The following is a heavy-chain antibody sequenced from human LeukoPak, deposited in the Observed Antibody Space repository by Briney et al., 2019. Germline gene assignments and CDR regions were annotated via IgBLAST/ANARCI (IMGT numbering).Heavy chain of an antibody. CDR3: AKDPANQLVAVFDY. J-gene: IGHJ4*02. V-gene: IGHV3-9*01. CDR1: GFTFDDYA. CDR2: ISWNSGSI. Sequence: PGGSLRLSCAASGFTFDDYAMHWVRQAPGKGLEWVSGISWNSGSIGYADSVKGRFTISRDNAKNSLYLQMNSLRAEDTALYYCAKDPANQLVAVFDYWGQGTLVTVSS. D-gene: IGHD2-2*01.